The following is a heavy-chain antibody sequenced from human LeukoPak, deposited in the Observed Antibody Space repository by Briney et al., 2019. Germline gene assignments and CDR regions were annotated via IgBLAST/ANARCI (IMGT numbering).Heavy chain of an antibody. J-gene: IGHJ4*02. Sequence: SETLSLTCAAYGGSFSGYYWSWIRQPPGKGLEWIGEINHSGSTNYNPSLKSRVTISVDTSKNQFSLKLSSVTAADTAVYYCASTYGSGSYWGQGTLVTVSS. D-gene: IGHD3-10*01. V-gene: IGHV4-34*01. CDR2: INHSGST. CDR1: GGSFSGYY. CDR3: ASTYGSGSY.